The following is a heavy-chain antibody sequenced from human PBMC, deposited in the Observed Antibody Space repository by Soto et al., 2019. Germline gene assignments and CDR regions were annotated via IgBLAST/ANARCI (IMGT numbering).Heavy chain of an antibody. CDR2: IYYSGST. D-gene: IGHD5-18*01. Sequence: SETLSLTCTVSGGSISSYYWSWIRQPPGKGLEWIGYIYYSGSTNYNPSLKSRVTISVDTSKNQFSLKLSSVTAADTAVYYCARGMDTAMVSFDYWGQGTLVTVSS. CDR1: GGSISSYY. J-gene: IGHJ4*02. CDR3: ARGMDTAMVSFDY. V-gene: IGHV4-59*01.